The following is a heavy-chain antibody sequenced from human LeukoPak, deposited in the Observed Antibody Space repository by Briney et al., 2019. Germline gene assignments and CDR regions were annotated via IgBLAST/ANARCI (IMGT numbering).Heavy chain of an antibody. V-gene: IGHV3-74*01. J-gene: IGHJ4*02. Sequence: PGGALRISCGASGFSFRRYWMHLGRPVPGKGLVWVSRINSDGRSTTYADSVKGRFTISRDNAKNTLYLQLNSLRAEDTAVYFCARDGVAAPDYWGQGTLVTVSS. D-gene: IGHD3-3*01. CDR3: ARDGVAAPDY. CDR1: GFSFRRYW. CDR2: INSDGRST.